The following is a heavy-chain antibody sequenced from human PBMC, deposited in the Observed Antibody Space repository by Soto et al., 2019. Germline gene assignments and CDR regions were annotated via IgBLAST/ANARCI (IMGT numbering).Heavy chain of an antibody. CDR2: IVYSGSF. J-gene: IGHJ4*02. V-gene: IGHV4-31*03. CDR3: ARAPETPSVLGVALPYFFDY. Sequence: QVQLQESGPGLVKPSETLSLTCTVSGGSISSGTAYWSWIRQRPGKGLEWIGYIVYSGSFYYTPSLRGRVMILAGTSKNQFTLRLSSVTAADTAVYYCARAPETPSVLGVALPYFFDYWGQGALVTVSS. CDR1: GGSISSGTAY. D-gene: IGHD3-3*01.